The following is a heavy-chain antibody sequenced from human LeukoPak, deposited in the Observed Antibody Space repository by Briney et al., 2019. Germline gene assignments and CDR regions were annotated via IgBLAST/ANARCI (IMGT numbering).Heavy chain of an antibody. Sequence: PSETLSLTCTVSGGSFSSYYWSWIRQPPGKGLEWIGYIYYSGSTNYNPSLKSRVTISVDTSKNQFSLKLSSVTAADTAVYYCTRDVTYYYDSSGYYLRAFDIWGQGTMVTVSS. D-gene: IGHD3-22*01. CDR2: IYYSGST. CDR1: GGSFSSYY. V-gene: IGHV4-59*01. CDR3: TRDVTYYYDSSGYYLRAFDI. J-gene: IGHJ3*02.